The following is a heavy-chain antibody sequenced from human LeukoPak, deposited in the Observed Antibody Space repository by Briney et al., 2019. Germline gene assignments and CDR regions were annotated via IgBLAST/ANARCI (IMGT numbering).Heavy chain of an antibody. CDR1: GFTFSDYY. CDR3: AKDGPHYYGYNWFDP. D-gene: IGHD3-10*01. CDR2: IRYDGSNK. V-gene: IGHV3-30*02. J-gene: IGHJ5*02. Sequence: GGSLRLSCAASGFTFSDYYMSWIRQAPGKGLEWVAFIRYDGSNKYYADSVKGRFTISRDNSKNTLYLQMNSLRAEDTAVYYCAKDGPHYYGYNWFDPWGQGTLVTVSS.